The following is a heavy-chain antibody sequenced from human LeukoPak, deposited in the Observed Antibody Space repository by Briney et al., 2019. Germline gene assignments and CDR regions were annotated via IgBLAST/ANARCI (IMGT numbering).Heavy chain of an antibody. CDR2: VHLDGRT. V-gene: IGHV4-59*12. CDR3: AREGGFYRPLDY. D-gene: IGHD6-25*01. Sequence: SETLSLTCTVSGDSISGYYWSWIRQPPGKGLEWIGEVHLDGRTNFNPSLKSRLTMSVDLSENHVSLKLTSVTAADTAVYYCAREGGFYRPLDYSGQGTLVTVSS. CDR1: GDSISGYY. J-gene: IGHJ4*02.